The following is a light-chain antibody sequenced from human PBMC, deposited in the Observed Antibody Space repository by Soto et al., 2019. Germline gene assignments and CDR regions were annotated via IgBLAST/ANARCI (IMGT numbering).Light chain of an antibody. CDR2: DAS. J-gene: IGKJ1*01. CDR1: QSVSSY. V-gene: IGKV3-11*01. CDR3: QPRSNWPPT. Sequence: IVVTQSPATLSLSPGERYTLSCRASQSVSSYLAWYQQKPFQAARLLIYDASTRATGIPARFSGSGSGTDFTLTITSLEPEDFAVYYCQPRSNWPPTFGQWNKVE.